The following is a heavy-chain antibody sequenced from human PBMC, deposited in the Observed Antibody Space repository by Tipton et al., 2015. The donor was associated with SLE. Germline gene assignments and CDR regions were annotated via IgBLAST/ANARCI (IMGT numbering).Heavy chain of an antibody. D-gene: IGHD2-15*01. Sequence: LRLSCTVSGGSISSSSYYWGWIRQPPGKGLEWIGSIYYSGSTYYNPSLKSRVTISVDTSKNQFSLKLSSVTAADTAVYYCASSLYCSGGSCHDYWGQGTLVTVSS. J-gene: IGHJ4*02. CDR1: GGSISSSSYY. CDR2: IYYSGST. CDR3: ASSLYCSGGSCHDY. V-gene: IGHV4-39*01.